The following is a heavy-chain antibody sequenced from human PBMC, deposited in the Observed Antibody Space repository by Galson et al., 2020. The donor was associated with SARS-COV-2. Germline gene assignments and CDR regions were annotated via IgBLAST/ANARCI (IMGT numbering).Heavy chain of an antibody. V-gene: IGHV1-2*02. CDR2: INPNSGGT. Sequence: ASVKVSCKASGYTFTGYYIHWVRQAPGQGLEWMGWINPNSGGTNYAQKFQGRVTMTRDTSISTVYMELSRLRSDDTAVYYCARDLPYYYDSKGMDVWGQGTTVTVSS. D-gene: IGHD3-22*01. J-gene: IGHJ6*02. CDR1: GYTFTGYY. CDR3: ARDLPYYYDSKGMDV.